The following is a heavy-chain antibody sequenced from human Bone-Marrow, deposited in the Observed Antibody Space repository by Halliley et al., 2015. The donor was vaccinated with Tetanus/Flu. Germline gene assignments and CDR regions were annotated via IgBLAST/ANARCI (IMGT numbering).Heavy chain of an antibody. CDR2: VYDSGST. J-gene: IGHJ4*02. D-gene: IGHD5-12*01. CDR3: VTGAGWLPDY. Sequence: GKGLEWIGYVYDSGSTNYNPSLKSRVTMSRDTSKNRFSLNLSSVTAVDTAVYYCVTGAGWLPDYWGQGTLVTVS. V-gene: IGHV4-59*01.